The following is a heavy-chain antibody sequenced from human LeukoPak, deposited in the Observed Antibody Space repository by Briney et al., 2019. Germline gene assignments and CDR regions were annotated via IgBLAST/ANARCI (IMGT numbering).Heavy chain of an antibody. Sequence: GGSLRLSCVACGFTFDNYAMSWVRQAPGKGLEWVSTISDSGDRTYYANSVKGRFTTSRDNSKNTQFLQMDSLRAEDTALYFCAGEEKFMTRETSGFDPWGQGTLVIVSS. D-gene: IGHD3-16*01. V-gene: IGHV3-23*01. CDR3: AGEEKFMTRETSGFDP. CDR2: ISDSGDRT. CDR1: GFTFDNYA. J-gene: IGHJ5*02.